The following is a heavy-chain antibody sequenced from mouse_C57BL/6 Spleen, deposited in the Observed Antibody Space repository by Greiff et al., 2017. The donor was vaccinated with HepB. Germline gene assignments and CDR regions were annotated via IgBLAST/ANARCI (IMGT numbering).Heavy chain of an antibody. CDR2: IYPGDGDT. V-gene: IGHV1-80*01. J-gene: IGHJ1*03. Sequence: VKLVESGAELVKPGASVKISCKASGYAFSSYWMNWVKQRPGKGLEWIGQIYPGDGDTNYNGKFKGKATLTADKSSSTAYMQLSSLTSEDSAVYFCASLYYYGSSYWYFDVWGTGTTVTVSS. CDR3: ASLYYYGSSYWYFDV. CDR1: GYAFSSYW. D-gene: IGHD1-1*01.